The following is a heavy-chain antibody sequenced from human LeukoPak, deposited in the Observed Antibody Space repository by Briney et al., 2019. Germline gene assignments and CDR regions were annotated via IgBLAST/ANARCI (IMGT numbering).Heavy chain of an antibody. Sequence: PSGSLTPSCAASGFSVSNNYFCGIRQVPGEGVYWVSVIYDSGTTFYADSVKGRFTISRDNSKNTLYLQMNSLRAEDTAVYYCARDWGKTVGFEYWGQGTLVTVSS. V-gene: IGHV3-53*01. CDR3: ARDWGKTVGFEY. CDR1: GFSVSNNY. CDR2: IYDSGTT. J-gene: IGHJ4*02. D-gene: IGHD3-16*01.